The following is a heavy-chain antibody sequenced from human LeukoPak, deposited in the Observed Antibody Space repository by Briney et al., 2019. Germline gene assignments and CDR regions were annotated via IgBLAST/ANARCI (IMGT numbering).Heavy chain of an antibody. V-gene: IGHV1-2*02. CDR2: INPNSGGT. J-gene: IGHJ4*02. D-gene: IGHD4-17*01. CDR3: ARTSEGVTTFDY. CDR1: GYTFTDCY. Sequence: ASVKVSCKASGYTFTDCYMHWVRQAPGQGLEWMGWINPNSGGTSYAQKFQGRVTMTRDTSISTAYMEMRRLGSDDRAVYYCARTSEGVTTFDYWGQGTLVTVSS.